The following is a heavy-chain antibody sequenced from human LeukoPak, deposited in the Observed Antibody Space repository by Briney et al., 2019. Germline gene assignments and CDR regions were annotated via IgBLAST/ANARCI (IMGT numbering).Heavy chain of an antibody. CDR2: ISYSGANS. CDR3: ARDMQLST. D-gene: IGHD3-16*02. CDR1: AFTFSGSA. J-gene: IGHJ3*01. V-gene: IGHV3-23*01. Sequence: GRSLRLSWAASAFTFSGSATSWVRQAPGGWLEWVSLISYSGANSYYTDSVRGRFTISRDNSKDTLFLQMNSLRAEDTAIYYCARDMQLSTWGLGTMVTVS.